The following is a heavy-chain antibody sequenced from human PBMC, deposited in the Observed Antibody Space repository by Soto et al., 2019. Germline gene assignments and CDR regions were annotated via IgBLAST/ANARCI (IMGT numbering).Heavy chain of an antibody. D-gene: IGHD3-10*01. J-gene: IGHJ5*02. Sequence: GGSLRLSCAASGFTLSISDMCWVRQAPGKGLEWVSSISGSDGRTYYADSVKGRFTIYRDNSENTLFLQMSNLRGVDTAVYYCAKYYYASGSNWFDPWGPGTLVTVSS. V-gene: IGHV3-23*01. CDR2: ISGSDGRT. CDR3: AKYYYASGSNWFDP. CDR1: GFTLSISD.